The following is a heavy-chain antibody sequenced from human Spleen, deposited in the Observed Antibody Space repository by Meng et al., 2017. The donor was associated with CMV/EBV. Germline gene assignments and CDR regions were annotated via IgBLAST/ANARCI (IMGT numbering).Heavy chain of an antibody. J-gene: IGHJ4*02. CDR2: ISSSGIII. CDR3: ARDIDY. CDR1: GFNFRSYD. Sequence: LSLTCAASGFNFRSYDMNWVRQAPGKGLEWISHISSSGIIIHYADSVKGRFTISRDNAKNSLYLQMNSLRVEDTAVYYCARDIDYWGQGTLVTVSS. V-gene: IGHV3-48*03.